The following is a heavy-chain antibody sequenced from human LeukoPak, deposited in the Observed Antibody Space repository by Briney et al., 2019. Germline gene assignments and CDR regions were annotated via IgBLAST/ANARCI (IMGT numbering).Heavy chain of an antibody. V-gene: IGHV5-51*01. CDR2: IYPGDSDT. CDR1: GYSFTSYW. D-gene: IGHD6-13*01. CDR3: ARPAKSIAAAGTFDY. J-gene: IGHJ4*02. Sequence: GESLKISCKGSGYSFTSYWIGWVRQMPGKGLEWRGIIYPGDSDTRYSPSFQGQVTISADKSISTAYLQWSSLKASDTAMYYCARPAKSIAAAGTFDYWGQGTLVTVSS.